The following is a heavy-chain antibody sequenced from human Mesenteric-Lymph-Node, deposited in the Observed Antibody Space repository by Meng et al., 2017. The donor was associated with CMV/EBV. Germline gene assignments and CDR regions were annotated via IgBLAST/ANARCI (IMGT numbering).Heavy chain of an antibody. V-gene: IGHV3-30-3*01. CDR1: GFIFSSYA. Sequence: GESLKISCAASGFIFSSYAMHWVRQAPGKGLEWVAVISYDGSKKYYADSVKGRFTISRDNSKNTLFLQINSLRPEDTAVYYCAKGTPLVPSAAETDAFDIWGQGTMVTVSS. J-gene: IGHJ3*02. D-gene: IGHD6-13*01. CDR3: AKGTPLVPSAAETDAFDI. CDR2: ISYDGSKK.